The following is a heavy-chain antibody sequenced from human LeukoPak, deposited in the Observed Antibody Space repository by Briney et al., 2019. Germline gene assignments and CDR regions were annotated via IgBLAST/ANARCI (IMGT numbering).Heavy chain of an antibody. Sequence: ASVKVSCKASGYTFTGYYMHWVRQAPGQGLEWMGWINPNSGGTNYAQKFQGRVTMTRDTSISTAYMELSRLRSDDTAVYYCARVGKIWNTRQGLAYWGQGTLVTVSS. D-gene: IGHD1/OR15-1a*01. V-gene: IGHV1-2*02. CDR3: ARVGKIWNTRQGLAY. J-gene: IGHJ4*02. CDR1: GYTFTGYY. CDR2: INPNSGGT.